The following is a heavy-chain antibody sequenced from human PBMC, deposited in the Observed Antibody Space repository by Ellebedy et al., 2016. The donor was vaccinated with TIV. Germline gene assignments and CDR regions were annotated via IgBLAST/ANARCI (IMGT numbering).Heavy chain of an antibody. CDR2: FDPEDGET. D-gene: IGHD1-26*01. V-gene: IGHV1-24*01. J-gene: IGHJ4*02. CDR1: GYTLTELS. CDR3: ARGRSGSFDFDY. Sequence: AASVKVSCKVSGYTLTELSMHWVRQAPGKGLEWMGGFDPEDGETIYAQKFQGRVTMTTDTSTSTAYMELRSLRSDDTAVYYCARGRSGSFDFDYWGQGTLVTVSS.